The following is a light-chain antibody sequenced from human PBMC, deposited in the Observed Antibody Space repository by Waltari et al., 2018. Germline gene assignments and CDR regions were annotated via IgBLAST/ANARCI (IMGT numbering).Light chain of an antibody. Sequence: SWYQQYPGKAPKLIIFDVSKRPSGISNRFSGSKSANTASLIISGLQAEDEADYYCCSYAINSWVFGGGTKVTVL. CDR3: CSYAINSWV. CDR2: DVS. J-gene: IGLJ3*02. V-gene: IGLV2-23*02.